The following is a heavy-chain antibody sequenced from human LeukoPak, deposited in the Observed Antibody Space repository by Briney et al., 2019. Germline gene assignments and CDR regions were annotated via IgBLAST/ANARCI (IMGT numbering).Heavy chain of an antibody. Sequence: RPSETLSLTCTVSGYSISSGYYWGWIRQPAGKGLEWIGRIYTSGSTNYNPSLKSRVTISVDTSKNQFSLKLSSVTAADTAVYYCARGAYYYDSSGHDYWGQGTLVTVSS. J-gene: IGHJ4*02. CDR1: GYSISSGYY. V-gene: IGHV4-61*02. CDR3: ARGAYYYDSSGHDY. CDR2: IYTSGST. D-gene: IGHD3-22*01.